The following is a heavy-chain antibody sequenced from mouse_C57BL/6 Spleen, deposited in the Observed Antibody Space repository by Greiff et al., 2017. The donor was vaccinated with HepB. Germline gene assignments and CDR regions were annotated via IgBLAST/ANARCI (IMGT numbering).Heavy chain of an antibody. CDR1: GYTFTSYW. D-gene: IGHD1-1*01. CDR3: TISFYYYGSSYYYAMDY. Sequence: EVKLQQSGTVLARPGASVKMSCKTSGYTFTSYWMHWVKQRPGQGLEWIGAIYPGNSDTSYNQKFKGKAKLTAVTSASTAYMELSSLTNEDSAVYYCTISFYYYGSSYYYAMDYWGQGTSVTVSS. CDR2: IYPGNSDT. V-gene: IGHV1-5*01. J-gene: IGHJ4*01.